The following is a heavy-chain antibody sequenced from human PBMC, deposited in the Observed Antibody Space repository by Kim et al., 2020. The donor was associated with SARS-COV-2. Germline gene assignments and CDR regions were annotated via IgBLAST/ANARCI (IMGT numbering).Heavy chain of an antibody. V-gene: IGHV3-49*03. J-gene: IGHJ4*02. CDR3: TRDSHDYGGNDFQPFYYFDY. D-gene: IGHD4-17*01. CDR2: IRSKAYGGTT. Sequence: GGSLRLSCTASGFTFGDYAMSWFRQAPGKGLEWVGFIRSKAYGGTTEYAASVKGRFTISRDDSKSIAYLQMNSLKTEDTAVYYCTRDSHDYGGNDFQPFYYFDYWGQGTLVTVSS. CDR1: GFTFGDYA.